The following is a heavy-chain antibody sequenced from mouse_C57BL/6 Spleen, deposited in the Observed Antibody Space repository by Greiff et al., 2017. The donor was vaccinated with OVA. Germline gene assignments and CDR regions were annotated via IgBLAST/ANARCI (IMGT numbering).Heavy chain of an antibody. Sequence: VKLKQSGPGLVQPSQSLSITCTVSGFSLTSYGVHWVRQSPGKGLEWLGVIWSGGSTDYNAAFISRLSISKDNSKSQVFFKMNSLQADDTAIYYCARNYLTTVVAHYAMDYWGQGTSVTVSS. CDR1: GFSLTSYG. CDR3: ARNYLTTVVAHYAMDY. D-gene: IGHD1-1*01. J-gene: IGHJ4*01. V-gene: IGHV2-2*01. CDR2: IWSGGST.